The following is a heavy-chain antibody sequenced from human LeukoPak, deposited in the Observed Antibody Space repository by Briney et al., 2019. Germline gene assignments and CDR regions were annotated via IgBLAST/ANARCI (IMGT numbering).Heavy chain of an antibody. CDR2: IYHSGST. V-gene: IGHV4-38-2*01. CDR3: ARGPYYDYVWGSYRSPGYDY. Sequence: SETLSLTCAVSGYSISSGYYWGWIRQPPGKGLERIGSIYHSGSTYYNPSLKSRVTISVDTSKNQFSLKLSSVTAADTAVYYCARGPYYDYVWGSYRSPGYDYWGQGTLVTVSS. D-gene: IGHD3-16*02. CDR1: GYSISSGYY. J-gene: IGHJ4*02.